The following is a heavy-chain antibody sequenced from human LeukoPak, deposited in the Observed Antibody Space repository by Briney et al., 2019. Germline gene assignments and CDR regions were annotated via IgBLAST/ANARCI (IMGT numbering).Heavy chain of an antibody. CDR1: GIVFSNTA. Sequence: GGSLRLSCAASGIVFSNTAMSWARQSPGRGLEWVSAISGGGGRTFYADSVKGRFTISRDNSKNMVYLQMNSLRADDTAIYYCGKDGGQYSSGPEFDPRGQGALVTVSS. J-gene: IGHJ5*02. CDR3: GKDGGQYSSGPEFDP. CDR2: ISGGGGRT. D-gene: IGHD6-19*01. V-gene: IGHV3-23*01.